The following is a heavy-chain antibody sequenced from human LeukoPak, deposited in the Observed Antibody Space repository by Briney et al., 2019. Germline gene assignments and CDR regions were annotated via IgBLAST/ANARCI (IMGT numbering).Heavy chain of an antibody. CDR1: GFTVSNNY. CDR3: AKSTRAVMAMMDV. Sequence: GGSLRLSCAASGFTVSNNYMSWVRQAPGKGLEWVSVIYSGGSTYYADSVKGRFTISRDNSKNTLYLQMNSLRAEDTAVYFCAKSTRAVMAMMDVWGKGTTVTVSS. CDR2: IYSGGST. D-gene: IGHD3-16*01. V-gene: IGHV3-66*01. J-gene: IGHJ6*04.